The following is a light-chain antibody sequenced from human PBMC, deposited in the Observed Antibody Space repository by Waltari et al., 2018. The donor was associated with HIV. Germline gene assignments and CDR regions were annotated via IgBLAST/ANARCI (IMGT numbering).Light chain of an antibody. V-gene: IGLV1-47*01. J-gene: IGLJ2*01. Sequence: QSVLTQPPSASGTPGQRVTIPCSGSSSNIGANYVYWYQQLPRTAPKLLIYRNNLRPSGVPDRFSGSKSGTSASLAISGLRSEDEANYYCAAWGDSLSNVVFGGGTKLTVL. CDR2: RNN. CDR3: AAWGDSLSNVV. CDR1: SSNIGANY.